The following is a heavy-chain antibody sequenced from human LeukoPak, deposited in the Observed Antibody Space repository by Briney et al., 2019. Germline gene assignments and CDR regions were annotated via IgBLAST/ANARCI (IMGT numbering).Heavy chain of an antibody. Sequence: GGSLRLSCGASGFTFSNYWMSWVRQAPGKGLVWVSRINEDGSTTNYADSVKGRSTIFRDNAKNTLYLQMNSLRAEDTAVYYCVRDLGGRSGHRGQGTLVTVSS. CDR1: GFTFSNYW. CDR3: VRDLGGRSGH. V-gene: IGHV3-74*01. J-gene: IGHJ4*02. CDR2: INEDGSTT. D-gene: IGHD1-26*01.